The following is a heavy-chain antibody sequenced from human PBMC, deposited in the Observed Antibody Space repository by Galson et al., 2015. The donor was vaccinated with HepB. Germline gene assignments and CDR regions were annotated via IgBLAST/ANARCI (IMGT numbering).Heavy chain of an antibody. V-gene: IGHV3-21*01. CDR1: GFTFSSYS. CDR2: ISSSSSYI. Sequence: SLRLSCAASGFTFSSYSMNWVRQAPGKGLEWVSSISSSSSYIYYADSVKGRFTISRDNAKNSPYLQMNSLRAEDTAVYYCARARSIDFSYYYGMDVWGQGTTVTVSS. J-gene: IGHJ6*02. D-gene: IGHD3-3*01. CDR3: ARARSIDFSYYYGMDV.